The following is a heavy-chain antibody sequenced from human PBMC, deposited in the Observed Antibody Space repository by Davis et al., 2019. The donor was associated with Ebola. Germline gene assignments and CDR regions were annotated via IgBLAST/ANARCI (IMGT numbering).Heavy chain of an antibody. CDR3: ARDGVTGGMDV. Sequence: GESLKISCAASGFTFSSYAMHWVRQAPGKGLEWVAVISYDGSNKYYADSVKGRFTISRDNSKNTLYLQMNSLRAEDTAVYYCARDGVTGGMDVWGQGTTVTVSS. V-gene: IGHV3-30-3*01. J-gene: IGHJ6*02. CDR2: ISYDGSNK. D-gene: IGHD1-14*01. CDR1: GFTFSSYA.